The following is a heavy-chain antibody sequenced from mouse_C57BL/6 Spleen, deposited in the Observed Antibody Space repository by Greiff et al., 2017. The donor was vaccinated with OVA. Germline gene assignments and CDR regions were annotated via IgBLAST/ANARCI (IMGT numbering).Heavy chain of an antibody. Sequence: QVQLKESGPGLVQPSQSLSITCTVSGFSLTSYGVHWVRQSPGKGLEWLGVIWSGGSTDYNAAFISRLSISKDNSKSQVFFKMNSLQAADTAIYYCAREERSTMAILDYWGQGTTLTVSS. CDR3: AREERSTMAILDY. CDR1: GFSLTSYG. D-gene: IGHD2-1*01. V-gene: IGHV2-2*01. J-gene: IGHJ2*01. CDR2: IWSGGST.